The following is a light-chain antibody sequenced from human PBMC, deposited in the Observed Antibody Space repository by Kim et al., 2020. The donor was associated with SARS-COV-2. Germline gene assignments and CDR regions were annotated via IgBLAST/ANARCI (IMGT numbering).Light chain of an antibody. CDR3: LQHKTSPYT. CDR2: GAS. J-gene: IGKJ2*01. CDR1: QDISYF. V-gene: IGKV1-17*03. Sequence: DIQMTQSPSAMSASVGDRVTITCRASQDISYFLAWIQQKPGKAPKRLIYGASTLQSGVPSRFSGSGSGTEFTLTISSLQPEDFATYFCLQHKTSPYTFGQGTKLEIK.